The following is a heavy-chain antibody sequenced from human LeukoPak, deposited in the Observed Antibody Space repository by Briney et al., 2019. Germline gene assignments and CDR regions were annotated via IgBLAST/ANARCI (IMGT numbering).Heavy chain of an antibody. J-gene: IGHJ4*02. CDR3: ARRVWSVGATTKGLFDY. CDR1: GGSISSSSYY. V-gene: IGHV4-39*01. CDR2: IYYSGST. D-gene: IGHD1-26*01. Sequence: SETLSLTCTVSGGSISSSSYYWGWIRQPPGKRLEWIGSIYYSGSTYYNPSLKSRVTISVDTSKNQFSLKLSSVTAADTAVYYCARRVWSVGATTKGLFDYWGQGTLVTVSS.